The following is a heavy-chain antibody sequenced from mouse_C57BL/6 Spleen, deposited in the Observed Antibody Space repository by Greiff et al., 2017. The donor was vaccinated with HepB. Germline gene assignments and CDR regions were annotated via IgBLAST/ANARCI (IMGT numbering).Heavy chain of an antibody. J-gene: IGHJ3*01. CDR2: ISSGSSTI. D-gene: IGHD2-4*01. CDR3: ARSYDYDAWFAY. Sequence: EVKLVESGGGLVKPGGSLKLSCAASGFTFSDYGMHWVRQAPEKGLEWVAYISSGSSTIYYADTVKGRFTISRDNAKNTLFLQMTSLRSEDTAMYYCARSYDYDAWFAYWGQGTLVTVSA. CDR1: GFTFSDYG. V-gene: IGHV5-17*01.